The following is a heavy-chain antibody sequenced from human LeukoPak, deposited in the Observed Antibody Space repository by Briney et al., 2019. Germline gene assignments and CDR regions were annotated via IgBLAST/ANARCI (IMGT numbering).Heavy chain of an antibody. Sequence: GGSLRLSCAASGITVSSNYMSWVRQAPGKGLEWVSVIYSNGSTYYADSVKGRFTISRDNSKNTLYLQMNSLRAEDTAVYYCARDLLTTPVPDAFDIWGQGTMVTVSS. V-gene: IGHV3-53*01. CDR1: GITVSSNY. D-gene: IGHD4-17*01. CDR3: ARDLLTTPVPDAFDI. CDR2: IYSNGST. J-gene: IGHJ3*02.